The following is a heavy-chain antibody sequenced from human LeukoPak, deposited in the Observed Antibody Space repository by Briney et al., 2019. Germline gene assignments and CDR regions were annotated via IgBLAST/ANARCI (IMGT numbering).Heavy chain of an antibody. V-gene: IGHV4-61*02. CDR3: ARGSPLWFGELLSWWFDP. Sequence: SETLSLTCTVSGGSISSGSYYWSWIRQPAGKGLEWIGRLYASGSTNYNPSLKSRVTISVDTSKNQFSLKLSSVTAADTAVYYCARGSPLWFGELLSWWFDPWGQGTLVTVSS. CDR2: LYASGST. D-gene: IGHD3-10*01. CDR1: GGSISSGSYY. J-gene: IGHJ5*02.